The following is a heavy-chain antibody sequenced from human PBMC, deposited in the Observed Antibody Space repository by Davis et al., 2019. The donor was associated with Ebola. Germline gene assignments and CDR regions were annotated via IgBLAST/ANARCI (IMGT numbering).Heavy chain of an antibody. CDR1: GYSFTNYW. V-gene: IGHV5-51*01. CDR3: ASLRRTITGMDDAFDI. Sequence: GESLKISCQGFGYSFTNYWIGWVRRMPGKGLEWMGIIYPGDSDTRYSPSFRGQVTISADKSIKTAFLQWSSLKASDTAMYYCASLRRTITGMDDAFDIWGQGTMVTVSS. D-gene: IGHD2-8*02. CDR2: IYPGDSDT. J-gene: IGHJ3*02.